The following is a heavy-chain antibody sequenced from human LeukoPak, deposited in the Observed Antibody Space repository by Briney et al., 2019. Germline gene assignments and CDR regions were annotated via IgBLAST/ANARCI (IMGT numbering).Heavy chain of an antibody. V-gene: IGHV3-74*03. CDR2: INSDGSAT. Sequence: PGGSLRLSCEASGFTFSRYWMHWVRHAPGKGLMWVSRINSDGSATTYADSVKGRFTISRDNAKNTLYLQMNSLRVEDTAVYYCARTDYFDFWGQGTLVTVSS. CDR1: GFTFSRYW. CDR3: ARTDYFDF. J-gene: IGHJ4*02.